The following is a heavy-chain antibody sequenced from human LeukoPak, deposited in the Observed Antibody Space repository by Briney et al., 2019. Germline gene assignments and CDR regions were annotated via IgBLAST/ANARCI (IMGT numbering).Heavy chain of an antibody. Sequence: NASETLSLTCTVSGGSISSYYWSWIRQTAGKGLEWIGRIYTSGSTNYNPSLKSRVTMSVDTSKNQFSLKLSSVTAADTAVYYCARDAYYYGSGSPYYFDSWGQGTLVTVSS. D-gene: IGHD3-10*01. J-gene: IGHJ4*02. V-gene: IGHV4-4*07. CDR3: ARDAYYYGSGSPYYFDS. CDR1: GGSISSYY. CDR2: IYTSGST.